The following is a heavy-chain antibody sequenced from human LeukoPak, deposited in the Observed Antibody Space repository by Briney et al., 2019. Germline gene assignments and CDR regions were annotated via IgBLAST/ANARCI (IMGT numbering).Heavy chain of an antibody. CDR1: GGSISSYY. V-gene: IGHV4-59*01. D-gene: IGHD3-22*01. J-gene: IGHJ4*02. Sequence: SETLSLTCSVSGGSISSYYWSWIRQPPGKGLEWIGYIYYSGSTNYNPSLKSRVTISVDTSKNQFSLKLSSVTAADTAVYYCARSGGYYDSSGYYYYAYYFDYWGQGTLVTVSS. CDR3: ARSGGYYDSSGYYYYAYYFDY. CDR2: IYYSGST.